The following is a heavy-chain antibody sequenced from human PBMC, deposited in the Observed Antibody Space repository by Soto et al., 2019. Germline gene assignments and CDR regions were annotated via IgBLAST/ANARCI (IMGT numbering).Heavy chain of an antibody. CDR1: GGTFSTYA. V-gene: IGHV1-69*12. D-gene: IGHD5-18*01. Sequence: QVQLVQSGAEVKKPVSSVKVSCKAPGGTFSTYAISWVRQAPGQGLEWMGGIIPMFGTANYAQRFQDRVTITADDSTNTVYMELSSLRSEDTAVYFCASGIQLWLRRINNGYSGWGQGTLVTVSS. CDR3: ASGIQLWLRRINNGYSG. J-gene: IGHJ4*02. CDR2: IIPMFGTA.